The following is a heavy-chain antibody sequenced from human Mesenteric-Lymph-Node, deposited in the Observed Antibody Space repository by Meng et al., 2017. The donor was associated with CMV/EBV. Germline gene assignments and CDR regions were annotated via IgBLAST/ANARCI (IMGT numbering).Heavy chain of an antibody. V-gene: IGHV3-30*04. CDR2: ISYDGSNK. CDR1: GFTFSSYA. Sequence: GESLKISCAASGFTFSSYAMHWVRQAPGKGLEWVAVISYDGSNKYYADSVKGRFTISRDNSKNTLYLQMNSLRAEDTAVYYCARNLGIWPYYFDYWGQGTLVTVSS. D-gene: IGHD7-27*01. CDR3: ARNLGIWPYYFDY. J-gene: IGHJ4*02.